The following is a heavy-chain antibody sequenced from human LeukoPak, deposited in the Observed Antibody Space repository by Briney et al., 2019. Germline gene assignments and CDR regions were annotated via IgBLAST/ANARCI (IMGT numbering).Heavy chain of an antibody. CDR2: IYPSGST. V-gene: IGHV4-4*07. D-gene: IGHD3-22*01. CDR3: VRLDSSGYYYLDY. J-gene: IGHJ4*02. Sequence: SETLSLTCTVSGGSISSYFWSWIRQPAGKGLEYIGRIYPSGSTNYNPSLKSRVTMSVDTSKNQFSLKLSSVTAADTAVYYCVRLDSSGYYYLDYWGQGTPVTVSS. CDR1: GGSISSYF.